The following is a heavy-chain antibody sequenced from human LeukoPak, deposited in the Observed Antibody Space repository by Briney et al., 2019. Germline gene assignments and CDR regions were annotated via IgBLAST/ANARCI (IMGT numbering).Heavy chain of an antibody. V-gene: IGHV3-21*01. CDR3: ARDQALMFVVVPAAFFDY. CDR2: INSGSRDI. Sequence: PGGSLRLSCAASGFTFNSYIMTWVRQTPGKGLEWVSSINSGSRDISYADSVKGRFTISRDNAKNSLYLQMNSLRAEDTAVYYCARDQALMFVVVPAAFFDYWGQGTLVTVSS. D-gene: IGHD2-2*01. CDR1: GFTFNSYI. J-gene: IGHJ4*02.